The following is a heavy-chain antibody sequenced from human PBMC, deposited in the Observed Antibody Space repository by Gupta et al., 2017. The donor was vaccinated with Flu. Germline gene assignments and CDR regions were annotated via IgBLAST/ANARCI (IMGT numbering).Heavy chain of an antibody. CDR3: ARDGAACLGAAYYFDY. J-gene: IGHJ4*02. V-gene: IGHV1-69*01. CDR1: AGTFSSYA. Sequence: QVQLVQSGAEVKKPGSSVKVSCKASAGTFSSYAISWVRQAPGQGLEWRGGIIPIFGTANYAQKCQGRVTITADGSTSTAYMELSRLSYEETAVYYCARDGAACLGAAYYFDYWGQGTLVTVSS. CDR2: IIPIFGTA. D-gene: IGHD6-13*01.